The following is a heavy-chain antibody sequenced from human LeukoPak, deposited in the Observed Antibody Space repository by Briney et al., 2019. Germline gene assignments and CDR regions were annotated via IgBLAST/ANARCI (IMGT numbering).Heavy chain of an antibody. D-gene: IGHD2-2*01. Sequence: PSETLSLTCTVPGGSINNYYWNWIRQPPGKGLEWIGYIYYSGSTNYNPSLKSRVTISLDTSNNQFSLNLSSVTAADTAVYYCARATLSTRTAFDIWGQGTMVTVSP. V-gene: IGHV4-59*01. CDR2: IYYSGST. CDR1: GGSINNYY. J-gene: IGHJ3*02. CDR3: ARATLSTRTAFDI.